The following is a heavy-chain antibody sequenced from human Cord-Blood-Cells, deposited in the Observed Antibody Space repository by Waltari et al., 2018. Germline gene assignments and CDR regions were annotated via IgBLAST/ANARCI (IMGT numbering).Heavy chain of an antibody. CDR3: AILTYDSSGYFIDY. CDR1: GGSISSSSYY. CDR2: IYYSGST. V-gene: IGHV4-39*01. J-gene: IGHJ4*02. Sequence: QLQLQESGPGLVKPSETLSLTCTVSGGSISSSSYYWGWICQPPRKGLEWIGSIYYSGSTCYNPSLKSRGTISIHTSKNQCSLKLSSVTAADTAVYYCAILTYDSSGYFIDYWGQGTLVTVSS. D-gene: IGHD3-22*01.